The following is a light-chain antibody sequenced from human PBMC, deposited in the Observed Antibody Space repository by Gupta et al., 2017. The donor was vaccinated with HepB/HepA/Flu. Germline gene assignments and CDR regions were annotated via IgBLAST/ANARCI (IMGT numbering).Light chain of an antibody. J-gene: IGKJ1*01. CDR3: QQGYLWPT. CDR2: DTS. V-gene: IGKV3-11*01. CDR1: QSVNGF. Sequence: DIMLTQSPATLSLPPGERATLSCRASQSVNGFLAWYQQKPGQAPRLLIYDTSKRATGIPARFSGSGSGTDFTLTISSLEPEDSAVFYCQQGYLWPTFGQGTKVEIK.